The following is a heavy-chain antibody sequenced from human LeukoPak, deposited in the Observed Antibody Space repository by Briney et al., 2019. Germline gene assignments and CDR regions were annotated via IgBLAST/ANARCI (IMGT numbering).Heavy chain of an antibody. CDR3: ATSGIRRDGYSYYFDY. J-gene: IGHJ4*02. V-gene: IGHV1-69*04. Sequence: ASVKVSCKASGGTFSSYAISWVRQTPGQGLEWMGKIIPILGIANYAQKCQGRVTITADKSTSTAYMELSSLRSEDTAVYYCATSGIRRDGYSYYFDYWGQGTLVTVSS. D-gene: IGHD5-24*01. CDR2: IIPILGIA. CDR1: GGTFSSYA.